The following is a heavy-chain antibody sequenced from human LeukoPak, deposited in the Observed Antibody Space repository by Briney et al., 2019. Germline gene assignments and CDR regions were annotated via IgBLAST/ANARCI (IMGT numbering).Heavy chain of an antibody. CDR1: GYTFTGYY. Sequence: ASVKVSYKASGYTFTGYYMHWVRQAPGQGLEWMGWINPNSGGTNYAQKFQGRVTMTRDTSISTAYMELSRLRSDDTAVYYCARDPYYYDSSGYYPHFDYWGQGTLVTVSS. J-gene: IGHJ4*02. CDR3: ARDPYYYDSSGYYPHFDY. D-gene: IGHD3-22*01. CDR2: INPNSGGT. V-gene: IGHV1-2*02.